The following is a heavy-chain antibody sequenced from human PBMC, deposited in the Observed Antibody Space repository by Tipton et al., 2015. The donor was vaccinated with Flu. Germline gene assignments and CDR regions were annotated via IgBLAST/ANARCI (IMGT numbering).Heavy chain of an antibody. CDR3: ARDRRITIFGVVIENRIKFAY. V-gene: IGHV4-34*01. D-gene: IGHD3-3*01. CDR1: GGSFSGYY. Sequence: TLSLTCAVYGGSFSGYYWSWIRQPPGKGLEWIGEINHSGSTNYNPSLKSRVTISVDTSKNQFSLKLSSVTAADTAVYYCARDRRITIFGVVIENRIKFAYWGQGTLVTVSS. J-gene: IGHJ4*02. CDR2: INHSGST.